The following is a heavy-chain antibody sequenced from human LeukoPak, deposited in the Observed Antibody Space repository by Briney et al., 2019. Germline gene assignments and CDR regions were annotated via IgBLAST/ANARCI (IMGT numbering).Heavy chain of an antibody. CDR2: IIPIFGTA. J-gene: IGHJ4*02. V-gene: IGHV1-69*05. CDR3: ARAEAIAVAGIFDY. Sequence: SVKVSCKASGGTFSSYAISWVRQAPGQGLEWMGGIIPIFGTANYAQKLQGRVTMTTDTSTSTAYMELRSLRSDDTAVYYCARAEAIAVAGIFDYWGQGTLVTVSS. CDR1: GGTFSSYA. D-gene: IGHD6-19*01.